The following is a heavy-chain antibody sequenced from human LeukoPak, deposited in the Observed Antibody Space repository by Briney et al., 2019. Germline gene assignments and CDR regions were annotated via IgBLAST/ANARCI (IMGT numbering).Heavy chain of an antibody. CDR2: IIPIFGTA. Sequence: SVKVSCKASGGTFSSYAISWVRQAPGQGLGWMGGIIPIFGTANYAQKFQGRVTITADKSTSTAYMELSSLRSEDTAVYYCARGGIAAAGTSVDYWGQGTLVTVSS. J-gene: IGHJ4*02. CDR3: ARGGIAAAGTSVDY. D-gene: IGHD6-13*01. V-gene: IGHV1-69*06. CDR1: GGTFSSYA.